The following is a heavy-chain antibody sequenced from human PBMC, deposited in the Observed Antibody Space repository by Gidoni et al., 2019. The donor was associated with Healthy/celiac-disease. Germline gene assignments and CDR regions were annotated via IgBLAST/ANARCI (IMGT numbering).Heavy chain of an antibody. Sequence: QITLKESGPTLVKPTQTLTLTCTFSGFSLSTSGVGVGWIRHPPGKALEWLALIYWNDDKRYSPSLKSRLTITKDTSKNQVVLTMTNMDPVDTATYYCARFWSGVGATSLFDYWGQGTLVTVSS. J-gene: IGHJ4*02. CDR3: ARFWSGVGATSLFDY. V-gene: IGHV2-5*01. CDR2: IYWNDDK. D-gene: IGHD1-26*01. CDR1: GFSLSTSGVG.